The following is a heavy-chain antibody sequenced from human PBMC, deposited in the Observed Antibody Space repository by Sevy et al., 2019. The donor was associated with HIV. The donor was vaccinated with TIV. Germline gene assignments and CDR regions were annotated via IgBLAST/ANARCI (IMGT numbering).Heavy chain of an antibody. CDR1: GFTFSSYW. Sequence: GGSLRLSCAASGFTFSSYWMSWVRQAPGKGLEWVANIKQDGSEKYYVDSVKGRFTISRDNAKNSLYLQMNSLRAEDTAVYYWARGKRGYCSGGSCPTEYYYYGMDVWGQGTTVTVSS. J-gene: IGHJ6*02. V-gene: IGHV3-7*01. CDR2: IKQDGSEK. CDR3: ARGKRGYCSGGSCPTEYYYYGMDV. D-gene: IGHD2-15*01.